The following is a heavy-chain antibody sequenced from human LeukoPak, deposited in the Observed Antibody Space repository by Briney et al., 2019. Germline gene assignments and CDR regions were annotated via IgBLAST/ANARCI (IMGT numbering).Heavy chain of an antibody. CDR2: ISSSSSMI. CDR1: GFMFRDAA. Sequence: GGSLRLSCAASGFMFRDAAMTWVRQAPGKGLEWVSYISSSSSMIYYADSVKGRFTISRDNAKNSLYLQMKSLRDEDTAIYYCARDYGDLPARVPYFDYWGQGTLVTVSS. CDR3: ARDYGDLPARVPYFDY. V-gene: IGHV3-48*02. D-gene: IGHD4-17*01. J-gene: IGHJ4*02.